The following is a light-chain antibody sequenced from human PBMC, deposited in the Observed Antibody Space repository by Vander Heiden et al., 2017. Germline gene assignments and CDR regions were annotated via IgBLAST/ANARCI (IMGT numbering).Light chain of an antibody. CDR3: QQNDNNLLLT. V-gene: IGKV1-39*01. CDR1: QSIGRY. Sequence: DIQMTQSPSSLSASVGDRVTITCRASQSIGRYLNWYQQKSGKAPNLLIYAASSLQSGVPSRFSGSGYGTHFTLTISSRQPEDFAPYYCQQNDNNLLLTFGGGTKVEIK. CDR2: AAS. J-gene: IGKJ4*01.